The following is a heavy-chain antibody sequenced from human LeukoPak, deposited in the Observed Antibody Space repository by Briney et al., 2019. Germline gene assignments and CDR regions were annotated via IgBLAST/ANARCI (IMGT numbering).Heavy chain of an antibody. CDR1: GYTFTGYY. D-gene: IGHD3-3*01. CDR3: ARGGFYDFWSGYSSFDY. J-gene: IGHJ4*02. CDR2: INPNSGGT. V-gene: IGHV1-2*02. Sequence: GASVKVPCKASGYTFTGYYMHWVRQAPGQGLEWMGWINPNSGGTNYAQKFQGRVTMTRDTSISTAYMELSRLRSDDTAVYYCARGGFYDFWSGYSSFDYWGQGTLVTVSS.